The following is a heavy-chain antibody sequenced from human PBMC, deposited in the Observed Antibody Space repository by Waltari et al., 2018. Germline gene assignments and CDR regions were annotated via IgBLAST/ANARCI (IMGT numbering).Heavy chain of an antibody. J-gene: IGHJ4*02. Sequence: QVQLVESGGGVVQPGGSLRLSCAASGFTFSSYCMHWVRQATGKGLEWVAFIRYDGSNKYYADSVKGRFTISRDNSKITLYLQMNSLRAEDTAVYYCAKVGTNSGYDYYYFDYWGQGTLVTVSS. CDR3: AKVGTNSGYDYYYFDY. V-gene: IGHV3-30*02. D-gene: IGHD5-12*01. CDR2: IRYDGSNK. CDR1: GFTFSSYC.